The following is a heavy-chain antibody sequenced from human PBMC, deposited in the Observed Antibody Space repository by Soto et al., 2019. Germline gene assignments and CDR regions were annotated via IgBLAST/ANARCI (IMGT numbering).Heavy chain of an antibody. D-gene: IGHD3-22*01. CDR3: AREPGAYYYDSSGLSNAFDI. Sequence: SVKVSCKASGYSFTRYGIAWVRQAPGQGLEWMGGIIPIFGTANYAQKFQGRVTITADESTSTAYMELSSLRSEDTAVYYCAREPGAYYYDSSGLSNAFDIWGQGTMVTVSS. CDR1: GYSFTRYG. CDR2: IIPIFGTA. J-gene: IGHJ3*02. V-gene: IGHV1-69*13.